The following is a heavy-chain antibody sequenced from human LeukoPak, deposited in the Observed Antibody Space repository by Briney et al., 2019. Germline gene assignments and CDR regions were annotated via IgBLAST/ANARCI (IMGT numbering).Heavy chain of an antibody. CDR3: AKNVRDTGTFDY. D-gene: IGHD5-18*01. CDR1: GYSFATYD. Sequence: ASVKVSCKASGYSFATYDINWVRQATGQGLEWMGWMNPNSGNTGYAQRFQGRVTMTRDTSISTAYMELNSLTSEDTAVYYCAKNVRDTGTFDYWGQGTLVTVSS. J-gene: IGHJ4*02. V-gene: IGHV1-8*01. CDR2: MNPNSGNT.